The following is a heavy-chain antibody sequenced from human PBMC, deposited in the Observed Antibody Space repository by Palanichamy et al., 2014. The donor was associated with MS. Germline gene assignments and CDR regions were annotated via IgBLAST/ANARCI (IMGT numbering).Heavy chain of an antibody. D-gene: IGHD3-10*01. V-gene: IGHV4-39*01. CDR2: LYYSGST. J-gene: IGHJ6*03. CDR1: GDSVSTTTYY. CDR3: ARIMYYGPGSGYIDV. Sequence: QLQESGPGLVRPSETLSLTCSVSGDSVSTTTYYWGWIRQPPGKGLEWIGSLYYSGSTYYNPSLKSRVTISVKKSQNQFSLKLTSVTAADTAVYYCARIMYYGPGSGYIDVWGKGTTLTVSS.